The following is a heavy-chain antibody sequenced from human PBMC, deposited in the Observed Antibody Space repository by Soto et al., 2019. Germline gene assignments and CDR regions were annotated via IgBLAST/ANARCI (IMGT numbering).Heavy chain of an antibody. Sequence: PSETLSLTCTVSGDSISSGGYYWSWIRQLPGKGLEWIGYIYDNGGAYYSPSLKGRVVISVDRSENQFSLRLSSVTAADTAVYYCARAYYDFWSVHGPSRRAYYFDYWGQGTLVTVSS. CDR3: ARAYYDFWSVHGPSRRAYYFDY. D-gene: IGHD3-3*01. CDR2: IYDNGGA. V-gene: IGHV4-31*03. J-gene: IGHJ4*02. CDR1: GDSISSGGYY.